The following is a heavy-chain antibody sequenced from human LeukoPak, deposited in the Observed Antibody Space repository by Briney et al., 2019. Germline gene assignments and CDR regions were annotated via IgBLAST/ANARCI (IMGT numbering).Heavy chain of an antibody. Sequence: GGSLRLSCAASGFTFSSYAMSWVRQAPGKGLEWVSGISGSGGSTYYADSVKGRFTISRDNSKNTLYLQMNSLRAEDTAVYYCAKDLGGSGWYETFDYWGQGTLVTVSS. CDR1: GFTFSSYA. CDR3: AKDLGGSGWYETFDY. V-gene: IGHV3-23*01. D-gene: IGHD6-19*01. J-gene: IGHJ4*02. CDR2: ISGSGGST.